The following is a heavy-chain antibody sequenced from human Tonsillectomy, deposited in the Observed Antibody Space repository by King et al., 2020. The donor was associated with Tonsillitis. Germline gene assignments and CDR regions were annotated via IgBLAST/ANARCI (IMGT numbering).Heavy chain of an antibody. CDR2: LYYSGSP. CDR1: GGSISGFY. D-gene: IGHD3-3*01. Sequence: VQLQESGPGLVKPSETLSLTCTVSGGSISGFYWNWIRQPPGKGLEWIGYLYYSGSPKYNPSLKSRVTISVDTSKNQFSLKLSSVTAADTAVYYCARSGGYYTRLDYWGQGTLVTVSS. V-gene: IGHV4-59*01. J-gene: IGHJ4*02. CDR3: ARSGGYYTRLDY.